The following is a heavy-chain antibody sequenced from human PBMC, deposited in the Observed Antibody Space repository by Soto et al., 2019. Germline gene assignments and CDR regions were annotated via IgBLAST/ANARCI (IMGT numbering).Heavy chain of an antibody. CDR2: ISYDGSNK. CDR3: ARERLAYYYDSSGANWFDP. CDR1: GFTFSSYA. D-gene: IGHD3-22*01. J-gene: IGHJ5*02. Sequence: RLSCAASGFTFSSYATHWVRQAPGKGLEWVAVISYDGSNKYYADSVKGRFTISRDNSENTLYLQMNSLRAEDTAVYYCARERLAYYYDSSGANWFDPWGQGTLVTVSS. V-gene: IGHV3-30-3*01.